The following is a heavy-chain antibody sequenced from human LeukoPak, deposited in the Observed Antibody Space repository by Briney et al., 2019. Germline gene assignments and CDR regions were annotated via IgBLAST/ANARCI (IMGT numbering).Heavy chain of an antibody. Sequence: PGASLRLSCAASGSTFSTYGMNWVRQARGRGLEWASYISSSGSVKYYADSVQGRFTNSRDNAKNSVYLQMSSRRDDDTAVHYCAYYGDHEGRGGYWGQGTLVTVSS. V-gene: IGHV3-48*02. D-gene: IGHD4-17*01. CDR2: ISSSGSVK. J-gene: IGHJ4*02. CDR3: AYYGDHEGRGGY. CDR1: GSTFSTYG.